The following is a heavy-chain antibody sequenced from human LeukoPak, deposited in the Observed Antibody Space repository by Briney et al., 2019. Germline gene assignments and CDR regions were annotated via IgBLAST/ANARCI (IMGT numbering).Heavy chain of an antibody. CDR1: GGSISSSSYY. D-gene: IGHD2-15*01. J-gene: IGHJ5*02. V-gene: IGHV4-39*01. CDR3: ARGKHPRVVVVVAAMSVRRSFDP. CDR2: IYYSGST. Sequence: SETLSLTCTVSGGSISSSSYYWGWIRQPPGKGLEWIGSIYYSGSTYYNPSLKSRVTISVETSKNQFSLKLSSVTAADTAVYYCARGKHPRVVVVVAAMSVRRSFDPWGQGTLVTVSS.